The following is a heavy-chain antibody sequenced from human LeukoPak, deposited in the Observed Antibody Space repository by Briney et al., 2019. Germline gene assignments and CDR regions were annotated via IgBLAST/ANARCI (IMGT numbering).Heavy chain of an antibody. CDR1: GGSISSYY. CDR2: IYYSGST. D-gene: IGHD6-13*01. V-gene: IGHV4-59*01. J-gene: IGHJ5*02. Sequence: SETLSLTCTVSGGSISSYYRSWIRQPPGKGLEWIGYIYYSGSTNYNPSLKSRVTISVDTSKNQLSLKLSSVTAADTAVYYCARDFRESWYNHWFDPWGQGTLVTVSS. CDR3: ARDFRESWYNHWFDP.